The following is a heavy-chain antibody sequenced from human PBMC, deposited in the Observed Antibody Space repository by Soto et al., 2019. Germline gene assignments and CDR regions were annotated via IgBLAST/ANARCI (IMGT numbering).Heavy chain of an antibody. V-gene: IGHV1-69*06. CDR3: ATNYGDYVKSWFDP. J-gene: IGHJ5*02. Sequence: GASVKVSCKASGGTFSSYAISWVRQAPGQGLEWMGGIIPIFGTANYAQKFQGRVTITADKSTSTAYMELSSLRSEDTAVYYCATNYGDYVKSWFDPWGQGTLVTVPQ. CDR2: IIPIFGTA. CDR1: GGTFSSYA. D-gene: IGHD4-17*01.